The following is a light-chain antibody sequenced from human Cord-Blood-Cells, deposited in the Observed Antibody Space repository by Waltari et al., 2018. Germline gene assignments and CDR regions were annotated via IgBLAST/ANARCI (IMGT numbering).Light chain of an antibody. J-gene: IGKJ2*01. Sequence: DIQMTQSPSSLSASVGDRVTITCRASQSISSYLNWYQQKPGKAPKLLIYAASSLQSGVPSRFSGSRSGTDCTLNISSPQPEEFATYYCQQSYSAPHTGGQGTKLEIK. CDR3: QQSYSAPHT. CDR1: QSISSY. CDR2: AAS. V-gene: IGKV1-39*01.